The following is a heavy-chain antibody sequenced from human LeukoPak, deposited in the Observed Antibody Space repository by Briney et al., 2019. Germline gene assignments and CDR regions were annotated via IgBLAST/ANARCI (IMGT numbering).Heavy chain of an antibody. Sequence: GGSLRLSCAASGFTFSSYSMNWVRQAPGKGLEWVSSISSSSSYIYYADSVKGRFTISRDNAKNSLYLQMNSLRAEDTAVYYCARDYYDSSGYWPDAFDIWGQGTMVTVSS. CDR1: GFTFSSYS. D-gene: IGHD3-22*01. J-gene: IGHJ3*02. CDR3: ARDYYDSSGYWPDAFDI. V-gene: IGHV3-21*01. CDR2: ISSSSSYI.